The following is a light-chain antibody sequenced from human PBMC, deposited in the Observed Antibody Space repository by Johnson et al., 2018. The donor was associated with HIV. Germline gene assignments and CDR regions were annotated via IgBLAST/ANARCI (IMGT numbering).Light chain of an antibody. Sequence: QSVLTQPPSVSAAPGQRVTISCSGSSSNIGKNYVSWYQQLPGTAPKLLIYEKNKRPSGIPDRFSGSKSGTSATLGITGLQTGDEADYYCGRWDDSLSTYVFGTGTKVTVL. CDR1: SSNIGKNY. V-gene: IGLV1-51*02. J-gene: IGLJ1*01. CDR2: EKN. CDR3: GRWDDSLSTYV.